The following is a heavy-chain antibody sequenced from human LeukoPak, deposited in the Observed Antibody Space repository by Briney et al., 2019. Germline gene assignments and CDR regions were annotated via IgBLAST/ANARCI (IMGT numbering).Heavy chain of an antibody. J-gene: IGHJ3*02. D-gene: IGHD3-3*01. CDR1: GGSISSSSYY. CDR2: IYYSGST. Sequence: SETLSLTCTVSGGSISSSSYYWGWIRQPPGKGLEWIGSIYYSGSTYYNPSLKSRVTISVDTSKNQFSLKLSSVTAADTAVCQCARGGAGGDDFWGGPVKGAFDIWGQGTMVTVSS. V-gene: IGHV4-39*07. CDR3: ARGGAGGDDFWGGPVKGAFDI.